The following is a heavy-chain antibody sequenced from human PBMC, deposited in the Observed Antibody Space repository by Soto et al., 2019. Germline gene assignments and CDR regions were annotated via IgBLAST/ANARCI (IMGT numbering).Heavy chain of an antibody. J-gene: IGHJ5*02. Sequence: EVQLVESGGGLVQRGGSLRLSCAASGFTFGIYSMNWVRQAPGKGLEWILYINGSSSTMYYADSVKGRFIISRDNADNSLYLQMNSLRDADTAVYYCARGDRFRCSGDRCFSDGLFLSWGQGTLVTVSS. CDR2: INGSSSTM. D-gene: IGHD2-15*01. V-gene: IGHV3-48*02. CDR3: ARGDRFRCSGDRCFSDGLFLS. CDR1: GFTFGIYS.